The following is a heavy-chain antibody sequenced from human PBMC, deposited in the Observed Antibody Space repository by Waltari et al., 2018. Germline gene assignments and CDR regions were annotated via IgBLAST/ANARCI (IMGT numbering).Heavy chain of an antibody. Sequence: QIQLQESGPGLLEPSETLSLTCDVSAYAINSGFYWGWIRQPPVRGLEWIGTTYHDGTNFYNPSLKSRVTISMDTSKNQFFLKVNSVTAADTAMYYCSRQALGYCTSAACRRLESWGQGTLVTVSS. D-gene: IGHD2-8*02. CDR3: SRQALGYCTSAACRRLES. J-gene: IGHJ4*02. CDR2: TYHDGTN. CDR1: AYAINSGFY. V-gene: IGHV4-38-2*01.